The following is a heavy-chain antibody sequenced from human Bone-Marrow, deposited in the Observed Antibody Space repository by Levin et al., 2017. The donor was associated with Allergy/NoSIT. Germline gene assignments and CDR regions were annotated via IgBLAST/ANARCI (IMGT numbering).Heavy chain of an antibody. CDR2: IKSKTDGGTT. Sequence: GGSLRLSCAASGFTFSYAWMSWVRQAPGKGLEWVGRIKSKTDGGTTDYAAPVKGRFTVSRDDSKYTLYLQMNSLKTEDTAVYYCTTGILVPAAIESPEVDYWGQGTLVTVSS. CDR1: GFTFSYAW. CDR3: TTGILVPAAIESPEVDY. D-gene: IGHD2-2*01. J-gene: IGHJ4*02. V-gene: IGHV3-15*01.